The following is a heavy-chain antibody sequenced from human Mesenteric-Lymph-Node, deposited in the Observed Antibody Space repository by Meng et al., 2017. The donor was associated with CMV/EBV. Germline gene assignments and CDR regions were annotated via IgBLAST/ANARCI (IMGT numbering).Heavy chain of an antibody. CDR2: ITWNGGAV. J-gene: IGHJ6*02. CDR1: GFNFDDYA. CDR3: VKDRGYRKYYYYYGMDV. D-gene: IGHD5-12*01. V-gene: IGHV3-9*03. Sequence: GGSLRLSCAASGFNFDDYAMHWVRQTPGKGLEWVSGITWNGGAVGYADSVKGRFTVSRDNPKNSLYLQMNSLRIEDMALYYCVKDRGYRKYYYYYGMDVWGRETTVTVSS.